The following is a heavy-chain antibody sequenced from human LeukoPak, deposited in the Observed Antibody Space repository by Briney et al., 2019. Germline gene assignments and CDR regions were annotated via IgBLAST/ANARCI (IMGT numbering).Heavy chain of an antibody. CDR2: INHSGST. Sequence: SETLSLTCAVYGGSFSGYYWSWIRQPPGKGLEWIGEINHSGSTNYNPSLKSRVTISVDTSKNQFSLKLSSVTAADTAVYYCAGRTYYYDSSGSPYYFDYWGQGTLVTVSS. CDR3: AGRTYYYDSSGSPYYFDY. CDR1: GGSFSGYY. J-gene: IGHJ4*02. D-gene: IGHD3-22*01. V-gene: IGHV4-34*01.